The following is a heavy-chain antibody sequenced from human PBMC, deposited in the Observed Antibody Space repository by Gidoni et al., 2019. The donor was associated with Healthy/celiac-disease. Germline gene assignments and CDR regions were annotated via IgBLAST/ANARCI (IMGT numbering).Heavy chain of an antibody. V-gene: IGHV3-30*18. J-gene: IGHJ6*03. CDR1: GFTFSSYG. CDR3: AKTGAAAGLLNHILSARKYYYYYMDV. Sequence: QVQLVESGGGVVQPGRSLRRSCAASGFTFSSYGMHWVRQAPGKGLEWVAVISYDGSNKYYADSVKGRFTISRDNSKNTLYLQMNSLRAEDTAVYYCAKTGAAAGLLNHILSARKYYYYYMDVWGKGTTVTVSS. CDR2: ISYDGSNK. D-gene: IGHD6-13*01.